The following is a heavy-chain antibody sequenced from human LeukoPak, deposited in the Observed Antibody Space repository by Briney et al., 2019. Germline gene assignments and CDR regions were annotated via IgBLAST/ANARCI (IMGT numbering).Heavy chain of an antibody. J-gene: IGHJ6*03. V-gene: IGHV3-9*01. CDR1: GFTFDDYA. D-gene: IGHD2-2*01. Sequence: PGRSLRLSCAASGFTFDDYAMHWVRQAPGKGLEWVSGISWNSGSIGYADSVKGRFTISRDNAKNSLYLQMNSLRAEDTASYYCARDIVVVPAAIMVIDYYYYYMDVWGKGTTVTVSS. CDR3: ARDIVVVPAAIMVIDYYYYYMDV. CDR2: ISWNSGSI.